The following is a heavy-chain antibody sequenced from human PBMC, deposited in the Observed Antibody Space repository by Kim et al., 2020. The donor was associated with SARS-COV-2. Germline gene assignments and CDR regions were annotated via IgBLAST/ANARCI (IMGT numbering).Heavy chain of an antibody. Sequence: GGSLRLSCAASGFTFSSYWMHWVRQAPGKGLVWVSRINSDGSSTSYADSVKGRFTISRDNAKNTLYLQMNSLRAEDTAVYYCARVYRREQWLPPDHWGQGTLVTVSS. V-gene: IGHV3-74*01. J-gene: IGHJ4*02. CDR2: INSDGSST. CDR1: GFTFSSYW. D-gene: IGHD6-19*01. CDR3: ARVYRREQWLPPDH.